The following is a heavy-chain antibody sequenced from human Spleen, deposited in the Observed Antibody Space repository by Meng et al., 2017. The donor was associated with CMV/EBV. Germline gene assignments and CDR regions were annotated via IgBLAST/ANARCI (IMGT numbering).Heavy chain of an antibody. J-gene: IGHJ6*02. CDR1: GITFRGYT. D-gene: IGHD6-25*01. CDR2: ISSSSSFI. CDR3: ARESSGSYVLDV. V-gene: IGHV3-21*06. Sequence: GESLKISCAVSGITFRGYTMNWVRQTPGKGLEWVSSISSSSSFIYYADSLKGRFTISRDNAKNSLYLQMNGLRAEDTAVYYCARESSGSYVLDVWGQGTTVTVSS.